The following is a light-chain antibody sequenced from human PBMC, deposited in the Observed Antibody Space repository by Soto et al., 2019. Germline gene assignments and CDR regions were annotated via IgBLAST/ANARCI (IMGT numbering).Light chain of an antibody. J-gene: IGKJ1*01. Sequence: EIVMTQSPATLSVSPGERATLSFRASQSVSSNLAWYQQKPGQGPRLLIYGASTRATDIPGRFSGSGSGTEFTLTISSLQSEDFAVYYCQQYNNWPPVTFGQGTKVDIK. CDR2: GAS. V-gene: IGKV3-15*01. CDR1: QSVSSN. CDR3: QQYNNWPPVT.